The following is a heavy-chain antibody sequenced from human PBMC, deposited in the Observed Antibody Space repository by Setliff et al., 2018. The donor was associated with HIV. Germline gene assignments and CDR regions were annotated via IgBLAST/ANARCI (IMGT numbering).Heavy chain of an antibody. CDR3: AREFHDHTNRLYYYYYIDV. J-gene: IGHJ6*03. V-gene: IGHV1-2*02. D-gene: IGHD2-8*01. Sequence: GASVKVSCKASGYTFTAYFIHWVRQAPGQGLEWMGWINPNSGGANYAQKFQGRVTMTRDTSISTAYMELSRLRSDDTAVFYCAREFHDHTNRLYYYYYIDVWAKGTPVTVSS. CDR1: GYTFTAYF. CDR2: INPNSGGA.